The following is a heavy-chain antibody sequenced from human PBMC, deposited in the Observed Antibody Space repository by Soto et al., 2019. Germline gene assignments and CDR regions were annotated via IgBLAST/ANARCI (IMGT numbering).Heavy chain of an antibody. V-gene: IGHV3-7*03. J-gene: IGHJ3*02. CDR3: GRDFTDDAFDI. CDR1: GLIFSNYW. CDR2: IKQDGSEK. Sequence: LRLSCVASGLIFSNYWMSWVRQAPGKGLEWVAKIKQDGSEKYYVNSVKGRFTISRDNAKNSLFLQMNSLRADDTAIYYCGRDFTDDAFDIWGQGTMVTVSS.